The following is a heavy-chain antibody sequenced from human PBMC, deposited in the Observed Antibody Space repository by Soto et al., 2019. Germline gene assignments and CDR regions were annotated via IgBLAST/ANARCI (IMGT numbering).Heavy chain of an antibody. V-gene: IGHV3-11*01. Sequence: PGGSLRLSCAASGFTFSDYYMSWIRQAPGKGLEWVSYISSSGSTIYYADSVKGRFTISRDNAKNSLYLQMNSLRAEDTAVYYCARGRYCSGGSCFRYYYYYGMDVWGQGTTVTVSS. D-gene: IGHD2-15*01. CDR3: ARGRYCSGGSCFRYYYYYGMDV. CDR2: ISSSGSTI. CDR1: GFTFSDYY. J-gene: IGHJ6*02.